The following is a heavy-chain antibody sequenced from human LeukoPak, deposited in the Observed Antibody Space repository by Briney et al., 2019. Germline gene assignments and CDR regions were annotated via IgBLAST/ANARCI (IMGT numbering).Heavy chain of an antibody. CDR1: GYTFTGYY. V-gene: IGHV1-2*02. CDR3: ASVLGEGSTVVPAAVGGVWFDP. J-gene: IGHJ5*02. Sequence: GASVKVSCKASGYTFTGYYMHWVRQAPGQGLEWMGWINPNSGGTNYAQKFQGRVTMTRDTSISTAYMELSRLRSDDTAVYYCASVLGEGSTVVPAAVGGVWFDPWGQGTLVTVSS. CDR2: INPNSGGT. D-gene: IGHD2-2*01.